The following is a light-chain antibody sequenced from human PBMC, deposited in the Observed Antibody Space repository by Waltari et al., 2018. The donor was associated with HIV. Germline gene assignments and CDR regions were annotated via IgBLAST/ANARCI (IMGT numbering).Light chain of an antibody. CDR3: CSYTSSNTYV. V-gene: IGLV2-23*01. Sequence: QSALTQPASVSGSPGQAITISCPGTSSDAGGYNFVPWYQQHPGKAPKLMIYEGSKRPSGVSNRFSGSKSGNTASLTISGLQAEDEADYYCCSYTSSNTYVFGTGTEVSVL. J-gene: IGLJ1*01. CDR2: EGS. CDR1: SSDAGGYNF.